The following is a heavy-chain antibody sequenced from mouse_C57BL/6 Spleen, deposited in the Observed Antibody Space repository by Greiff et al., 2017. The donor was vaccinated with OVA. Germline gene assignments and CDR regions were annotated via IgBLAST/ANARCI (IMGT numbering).Heavy chain of an antibody. D-gene: IGHD3-3*01. V-gene: IGHV5-4*01. Sequence: EVQGVESGGGLVKPGGSLKLSCAASGFTFSSYAMSWVRQTPEKRLEWVATISDGGSYTYYPDNVKGRFTISRDNAKNNLYLQMSHLKSEDTAMYYCARDVGHSRGFAYWGQGTLVTVSA. CDR1: GFTFSSYA. J-gene: IGHJ3*01. CDR2: ISDGGSYT. CDR3: ARDVGHSRGFAY.